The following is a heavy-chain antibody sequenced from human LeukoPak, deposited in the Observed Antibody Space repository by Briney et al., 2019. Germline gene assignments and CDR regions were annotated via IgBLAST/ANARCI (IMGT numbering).Heavy chain of an antibody. V-gene: IGHV3-66*01. CDR3: ARDFGGSYLDY. Sequence: PGGSLRLSCAASGITVSTNYMSWVRQAPGKGLEWVSIIYSGGATFYADSVKGRFTISRENSKNTLWLQMNSLRAEDTAVYYCARDFGGSYLDYWGQGTLVTVSS. CDR1: GITVSTNY. CDR2: IYSGGAT. J-gene: IGHJ4*02. D-gene: IGHD3-3*01.